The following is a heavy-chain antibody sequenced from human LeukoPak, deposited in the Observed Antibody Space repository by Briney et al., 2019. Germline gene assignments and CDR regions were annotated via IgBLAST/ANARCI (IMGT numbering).Heavy chain of an antibody. D-gene: IGHD1-26*01. V-gene: IGHV1-18*01. J-gene: IGHJ6*02. CDR2: ISAYNGNT. CDR1: GYTFTSYG. Sequence: ASVKVSCKASGYTFTSYGISWVRQAPGQGLEWTGWISAYNGNTNYAQKLQGRVTMTTDTSTSTAYMELRSLRSDDTAVYYCARDGSQNYYYYYGMDVWGQGTTVTVSS. CDR3: ARDGSQNYYYYYGMDV.